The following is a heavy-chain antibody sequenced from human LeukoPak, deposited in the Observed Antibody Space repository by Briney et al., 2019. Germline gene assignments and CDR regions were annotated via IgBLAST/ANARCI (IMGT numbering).Heavy chain of an antibody. CDR2: IDWDDDK. Sequence: SGPTLVNTTQTLTLTCTFSGFSLSTSGMCVSWIRQPPGKALEWLALIDWDDDKYYSTSLKTRLTISKDTSKNQVVLTMTNMDPVDTATYYCARTYVTIFGVADFDYWGQGTLVTVSS. J-gene: IGHJ4*02. CDR1: GFSLSTSGMC. D-gene: IGHD3-3*01. CDR3: ARTYVTIFGVADFDY. V-gene: IGHV2-70*01.